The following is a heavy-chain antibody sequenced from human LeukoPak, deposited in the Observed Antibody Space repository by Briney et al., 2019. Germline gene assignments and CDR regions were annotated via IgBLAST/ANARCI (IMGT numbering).Heavy chain of an antibody. V-gene: IGHV4-39*02. Sequence: SETLSLTCSVSGVSISSGSNYWGWIRQPPGKTPEWIGSIYSSGSTYYNSSLKSRVIILIDTSKNHFSLKLSSVTAADTAVYYCAAEFSAYDPFDSWGQGTLVTVSS. CDR3: AAEFSAYDPFDS. D-gene: IGHD3-3*01. CDR1: GVSISSGSNY. CDR2: IYSSGST. J-gene: IGHJ4*02.